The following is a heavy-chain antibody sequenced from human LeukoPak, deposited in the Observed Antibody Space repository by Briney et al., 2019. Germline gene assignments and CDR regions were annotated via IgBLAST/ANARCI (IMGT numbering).Heavy chain of an antibody. CDR2: ISAYNGNT. Sequence: ASVKVSCKASGYTFTSYGISWVRQAPGQGLEWMGWISAYNGNTNYAQKLQGRVTMTEDTSTDTPYMELSSLRSEDTAVYYCATLGPRKPAYYFDCWGQGTLVTVSS. J-gene: IGHJ4*02. CDR1: GYTFTSYG. CDR3: ATLGPRKPAYYFDC. V-gene: IGHV1-18*01. D-gene: IGHD3-16*01.